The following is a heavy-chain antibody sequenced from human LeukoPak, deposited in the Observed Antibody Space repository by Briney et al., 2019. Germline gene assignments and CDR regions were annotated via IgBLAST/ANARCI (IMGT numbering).Heavy chain of an antibody. V-gene: IGHV6-1*01. CDR3: ARMSYDSKPV. J-gene: IGHJ4*02. CDR2: TYYRSKWFN. D-gene: IGHD2-8*01. CDR1: GDSVSSSSAA. Sequence: SQTLSLTCAISGDSVSSSSAAWNWFRQSPSSGLEWLGRTYYRSKWFNNYAVSVKSRITVSPDSSKNQFSLHLNSVTPEDTAVYYCARMSYDSKPVWGQGTLVTVSS.